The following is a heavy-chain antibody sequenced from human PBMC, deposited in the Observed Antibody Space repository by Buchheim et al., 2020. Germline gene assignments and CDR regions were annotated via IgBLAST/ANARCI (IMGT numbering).Heavy chain of an antibody. CDR1: GFTFSSYA. V-gene: IGHV3-30-3*01. CDR3: ARAVAGPIGY. D-gene: IGHD6-19*01. Sequence: QVQLVESGGGVVQPGRSLRLSCAASGFTFSSYAMHWVRQAPGKGLEWVAVISYDGSNKYYADSVKGRFTISRDNSKNTLYLQMNSLGAEDTAVYYCARAVAGPIGYLGQGTL. CDR2: ISYDGSNK. J-gene: IGHJ4*02.